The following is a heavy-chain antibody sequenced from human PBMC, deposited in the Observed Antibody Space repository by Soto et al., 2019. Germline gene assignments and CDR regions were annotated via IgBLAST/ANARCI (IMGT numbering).Heavy chain of an antibody. D-gene: IGHD5-18*01. Sequence: SETLSLTCAVSGGSISSSKWWSWVRQSPGKGLQWIGEIDHRGSTNYNPSLKSRVTISVDKSKKQFSLKLKSLTAEDTAVYYCAKDPPLYSYGEDPPYYFDYWGQGTLVTVSS. CDR3: AKDPPLYSYGEDPPYYFDY. CDR1: GGSISSSKW. V-gene: IGHV4-4*02. CDR2: IDHRGST. J-gene: IGHJ4*02.